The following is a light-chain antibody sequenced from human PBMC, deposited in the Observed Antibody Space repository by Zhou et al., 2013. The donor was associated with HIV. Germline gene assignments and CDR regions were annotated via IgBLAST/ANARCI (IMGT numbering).Light chain of an antibody. CDR3: QQLNSYPRT. CDR2: GAS. CDR1: QTISSY. J-gene: IGKJ1*01. Sequence: DIQMTQSPSSLSASVGDRVTITCRASQTISSYLNWYQQKPGKAPKLLIYGASSLQSGVPSRFSGSGSGTYFTLTINSLQPEDFATYYCQQLNSYPRTFGQGTKVEIK. V-gene: IGKV1-39*01.